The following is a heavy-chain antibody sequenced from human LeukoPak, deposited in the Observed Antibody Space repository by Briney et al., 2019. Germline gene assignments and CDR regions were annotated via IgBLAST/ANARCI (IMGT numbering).Heavy chain of an antibody. CDR1: GGSFSGYY. CDR3: AKSIAARRAGYYFDY. CDR2: INHSRST. J-gene: IGHJ4*02. V-gene: IGHV4-34*01. D-gene: IGHD6-6*01. Sequence: PSETLSLTCAVYGGSFSGYYWGWLRQPPGKGLEWIGEINHSRSTNYNPSLKSRVTISVDTSKNQFSLKLSSVTAADTAVYYCAKSIAARRAGYYFDYWGQGTLVTVSS.